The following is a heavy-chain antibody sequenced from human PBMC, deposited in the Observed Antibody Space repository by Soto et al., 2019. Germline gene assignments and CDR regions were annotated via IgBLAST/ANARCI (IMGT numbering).Heavy chain of an antibody. CDR3: ARERKFDFWRKGLDV. J-gene: IGHJ6*02. CDR2: MNPNSGNT. D-gene: IGHD3-3*01. Sequence: QVQLVQSGAEVKKPGASVKVSCKASGYTFTSYDINWVRQATGQGLEWMGWMNPNSGNTGYPQKFQGRVTMTRNTSISTAYMGLSSLRFEDTAVYYCARERKFDFWRKGLDVWGQGTTVTVSS. CDR1: GYTFTSYD. V-gene: IGHV1-8*01.